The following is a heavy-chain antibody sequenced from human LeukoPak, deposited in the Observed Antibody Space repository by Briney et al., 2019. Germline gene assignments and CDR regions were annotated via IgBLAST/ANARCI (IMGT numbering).Heavy chain of an antibody. Sequence: GGSLRLSCAAYEFSFDAFAMTWVRQAPGRGLEWGSSINDNGDMTDYADSVKGRFTISRDNAKKYVFLEINSLRSEDTAIYFCAKAKRPWQWLGGFDPWGQGTLVIVSS. V-gene: IGHV3-20*04. CDR1: EFSFDAFA. CDR3: AKAKRPWQWLGGFDP. D-gene: IGHD6-19*01. CDR2: INDNGDMT. J-gene: IGHJ5*02.